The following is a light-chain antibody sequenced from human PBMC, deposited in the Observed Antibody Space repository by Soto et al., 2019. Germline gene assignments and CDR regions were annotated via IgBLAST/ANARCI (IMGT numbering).Light chain of an antibody. CDR1: QSIASY. Sequence: DIQMTQSPSSLSASIGDRVTITCRSSQSIASYLNWYQQKGGEGPKLLIYGASYLQSGVPSRFSGSGSRTDFTLTISSLQPEDFATYYCQQSYSVPYTFGQGTNLEI. CDR3: QQSYSVPYT. CDR2: GAS. V-gene: IGKV1-39*01. J-gene: IGKJ2*01.